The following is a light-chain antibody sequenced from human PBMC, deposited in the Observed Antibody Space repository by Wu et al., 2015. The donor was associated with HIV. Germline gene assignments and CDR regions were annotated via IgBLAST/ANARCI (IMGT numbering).Light chain of an antibody. V-gene: IGKV3D-20*02. CDR3: QQSSNWPLT. CDR1: QSVSSGY. CDR2: GAS. Sequence: ESVLTQSPGTLSLSPGERATLSCRASQSVSSGYIAWYQQKPGQAPRLLIYGASNRAADIPDRFSGSGSGTDFTLTISRLEPEDSAVYYCQQSSNWPLTFGQGTRLELK. J-gene: IGKJ5*01.